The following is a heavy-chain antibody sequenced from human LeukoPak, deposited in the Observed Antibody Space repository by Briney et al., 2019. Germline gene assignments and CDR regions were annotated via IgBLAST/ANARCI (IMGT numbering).Heavy chain of an antibody. J-gene: IGHJ4*02. CDR1: SGSIIGYY. D-gene: IGHD6-13*01. V-gene: IGHV4-59*01. CDR2: IQYSGTT. Sequence: PSETLSLTCTVSSGSIIGYYWARIRQPPGKGLEWIGYIQYSGTTEYNPSLASRATISVDTAKDQFSLNLRSVTAADTAVYYCARDRAAGTLDFWGQGTLVTVSS. CDR3: ARDRAAGTLDF.